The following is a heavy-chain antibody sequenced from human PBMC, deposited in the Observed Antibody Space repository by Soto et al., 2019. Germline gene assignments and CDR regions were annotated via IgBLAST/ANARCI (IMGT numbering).Heavy chain of an antibody. Sequence: QVQLVQSGAEVKKSGASVKVSCEASGYILTDYTIHWVRQAPGQRLELMGWINAGNGDTKYSHQFQGRVTFSRDTSASTVYMELSSLRSEDTAVYYCAREGLVRGVLRGIRFDPWGQGTLVTVSS. D-gene: IGHD3-10*01. CDR1: GYILTDYT. CDR3: AREGLVRGVLRGIRFDP. J-gene: IGHJ5*02. CDR2: INAGNGDT. V-gene: IGHV1-3*01.